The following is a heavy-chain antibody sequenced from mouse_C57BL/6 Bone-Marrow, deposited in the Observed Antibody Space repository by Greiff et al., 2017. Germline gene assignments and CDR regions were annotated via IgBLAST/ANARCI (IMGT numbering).Heavy chain of an antibody. J-gene: IGHJ1*03. CDR2: INPGSGGT. Sequence: QVQLQQSGAELVRPGTSVKVSCKASGYAFTNYLIEWVKQRPGQGLEWIGVINPGSGGTNYNEKFKGKATLTADKSSSTAYLQLSSLTSEDAAVYVYARGGLRYRGWYFDVWGTGTTVTVSS. CDR1: GYAFTNYL. D-gene: IGHD1-1*01. V-gene: IGHV1-54*01. CDR3: ARGGLRYRGWYFDV.